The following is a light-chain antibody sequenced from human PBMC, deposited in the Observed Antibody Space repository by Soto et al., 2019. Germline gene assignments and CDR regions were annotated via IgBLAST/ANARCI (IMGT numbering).Light chain of an antibody. CDR1: SSNIGSNT. CDR2: SNN. CDR3: AAWDDSLNGRV. J-gene: IGLJ2*01. Sequence: QSVLSQPPSASGTPGQRVTISCSGGSSNIGSNTVNWYQQLPGTAPKLLIYSNNQRPSGVPDRFSGSKSGTSASLAISGLQSEDEADYYCAAWDDSLNGRVFGGGTKVTVL. V-gene: IGLV1-44*01.